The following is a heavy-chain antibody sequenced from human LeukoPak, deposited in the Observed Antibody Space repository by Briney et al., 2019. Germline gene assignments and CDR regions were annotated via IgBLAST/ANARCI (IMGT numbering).Heavy chain of an antibody. J-gene: IGHJ6*02. Sequence: SVKVSCKASGGTFSSYAISWVRQAPGQGLEWMGRIIPILGIANYAQKFQGRVTITADKSTSTAYMELSSLRSEDTAVYYCAKNTYGSGSYRFYYGMDVWGQGTTVTVSS. CDR1: GGTFSSYA. CDR2: IIPILGIA. CDR3: AKNTYGSGSYRFYYGMDV. V-gene: IGHV1-69*04. D-gene: IGHD3-10*01.